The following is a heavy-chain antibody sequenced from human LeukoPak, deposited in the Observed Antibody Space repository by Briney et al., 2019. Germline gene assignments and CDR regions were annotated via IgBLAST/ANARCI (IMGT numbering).Heavy chain of an antibody. Sequence: PSQTLSLTCTVSGGSISSGSYYWSWIRQPAGKGLEWIGRIYTSGSTNYNPSLKSRVTISVDTSKNQFSLKLSSVTAADTAVYYCARGKGSVLLWFGESYYFDYWGQGTLVTVSS. D-gene: IGHD3-10*01. CDR3: ARGKGSVLLWFGESYYFDY. J-gene: IGHJ4*02. CDR1: GGSISSGSYY. V-gene: IGHV4-61*02. CDR2: IYTSGST.